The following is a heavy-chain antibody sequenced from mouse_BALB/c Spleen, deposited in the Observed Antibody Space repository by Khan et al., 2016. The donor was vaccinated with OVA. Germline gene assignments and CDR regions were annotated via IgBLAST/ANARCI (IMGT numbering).Heavy chain of an antibody. CDR3: ARGLNYYGSWLAY. V-gene: IGHV9-1*02. J-gene: IGHJ3*01. D-gene: IGHD1-1*01. Sequence: QIQLVQSGPELKKPGETVKISCETSGYTFTNYGMHWVKQAPGKGLKWMGWINTNTGESIYAENFKGRVTFSLETSASTAFLQINKLKNEDMAKDFGARGLNYYGSWLAYWGQGTLVTVSA. CDR1: GYTFTNYG. CDR2: INTNTGES.